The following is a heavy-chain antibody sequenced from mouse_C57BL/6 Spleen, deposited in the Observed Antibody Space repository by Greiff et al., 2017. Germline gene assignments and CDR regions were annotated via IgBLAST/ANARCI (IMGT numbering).Heavy chain of an antibody. CDR2: IDPNSGGT. CDR3: ASNFYYAMDY. CDR1: GYTFTSYG. Sequence: QVQLQQPGAELVKPGASVKLSCKASGYTFTSYGMHWVKQRPGRGLEWIGMIDPNSGGTKYNEKFKSKATLTVDKPSSTAYMQLSSLTSEDSAVYYCASNFYYAMDYWGQGTSVTVSS. J-gene: IGHJ4*01. D-gene: IGHD4-1*01. V-gene: IGHV1-72*01.